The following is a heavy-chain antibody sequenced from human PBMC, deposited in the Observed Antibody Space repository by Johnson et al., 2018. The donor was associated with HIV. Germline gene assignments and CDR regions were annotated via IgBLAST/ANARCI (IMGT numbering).Heavy chain of an antibody. CDR2: LWSDGSSK. J-gene: IGHJ3*02. CDR3: AAYYDFWSGSYTSGFDI. CDR1: GFSLSSYG. D-gene: IGHD3-3*01. Sequence: QVQLVESVGGVVQPGRSLRLSCAASGFSLSSYGMHWVRQAPGKGLEWVAVLWSDGSSKYYADSVKGRFTISRDNSKNTVFLQMNSLRPEDTAMYYCAAYYDFWSGSYTSGFDIWGQGTMVTVSS. V-gene: IGHV3-33*01.